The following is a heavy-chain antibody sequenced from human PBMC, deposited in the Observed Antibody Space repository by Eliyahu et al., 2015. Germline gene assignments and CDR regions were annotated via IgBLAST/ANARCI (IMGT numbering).Heavy chain of an antibody. D-gene: IGHD3-10*01. J-gene: IGHJ6*02. Sequence: QVQLVESGGGLVKPGGSLRLSCAASGFTFTDYYMXWIRQAPGKGLEWIAYISSDSSTIFYADSVKGRFTVSRDNAKNSLYLQMSSLRAEDTAVYHCARDRGTRFGMDVWGQGTTVTVSS. CDR2: ISSDSSTI. CDR3: ARDRGTRFGMDV. CDR1: GFTFTDYY. V-gene: IGHV3-11*01.